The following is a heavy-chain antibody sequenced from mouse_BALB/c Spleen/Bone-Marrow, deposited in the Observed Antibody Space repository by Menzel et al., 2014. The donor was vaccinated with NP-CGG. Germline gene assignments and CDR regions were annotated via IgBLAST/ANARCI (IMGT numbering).Heavy chain of an antibody. CDR3: TRYGNYYFDY. D-gene: IGHD2-1*01. CDR2: INPSNGGT. V-gene: IGHV1S81*02. CDR1: GYTFTSYY. Sequence: VQLQESGAELEKPGASVKLSCKASGYTFTSYYMYWVKQRPGQGLEWIGEINPSNGGTNFNEKFKSKATLTVDKSSSTAYMQLSSLTSEDSAVYYCTRYGNYYFDYWGQGTTLTVSS. J-gene: IGHJ2*01.